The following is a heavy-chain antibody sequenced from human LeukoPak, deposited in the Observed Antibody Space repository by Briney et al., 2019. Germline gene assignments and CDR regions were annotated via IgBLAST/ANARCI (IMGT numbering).Heavy chain of an antibody. CDR2: ISYDGSNK. CDR1: GFTFSSYA. V-gene: IGHV3-30*04. J-gene: IGHJ4*02. CDR3: AKALLRWFGELPFDY. D-gene: IGHD3-10*01. Sequence: GGSLRLSCAASGFTFSSYAMHWVRQAPGKGLEWVAVISYDGSNKYYADSVKGRFTISRDNSKNTLYLQMNSLRAEDTAVYYCAKALLRWFGELPFDYWGQGTLVTVSS.